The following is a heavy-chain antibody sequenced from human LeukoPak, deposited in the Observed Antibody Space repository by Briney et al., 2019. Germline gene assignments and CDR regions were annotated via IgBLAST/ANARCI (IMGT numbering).Heavy chain of an antibody. CDR3: AKDVLQLELPGN. V-gene: IGHV3-30*02. D-gene: IGHD1-7*01. J-gene: IGHJ4*02. Sequence: PGGSMRLSCAASGFTFSSYGMHWVRQAPGKGLEWVAFIRYDGSNKYYADSVKGRFTISRDNSKNTLYLQMNSLRAEDTAVYYCAKDVLQLELPGNWGQGTLVTVSS. CDR2: IRYDGSNK. CDR1: GFTFSSYG.